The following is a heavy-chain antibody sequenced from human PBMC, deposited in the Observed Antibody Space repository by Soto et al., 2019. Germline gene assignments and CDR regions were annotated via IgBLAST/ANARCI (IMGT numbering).Heavy chain of an antibody. Sequence: PGESLKISCTASGFTFTSYAMTWVRQAPGKGLEWVSGISDSGSNTYYADSVKGRFTISRDNSKNTLYLQMNSLRAEDTAVYYCAKDMYSGGSCYFDYWGQGTLVTVSS. CDR2: ISDSGSNT. J-gene: IGHJ4*02. D-gene: IGHD2-15*01. CDR1: GFTFTSYA. CDR3: AKDMYSGGSCYFDY. V-gene: IGHV3-23*01.